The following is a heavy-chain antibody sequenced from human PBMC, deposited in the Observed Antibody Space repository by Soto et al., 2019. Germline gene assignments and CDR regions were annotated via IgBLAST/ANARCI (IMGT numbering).Heavy chain of an antibody. Sequence: PGGSLRLSCSDSGFTFGNLWIHWVRQAPGKGLEWVSHIGPDGTDIGYADSVKGRFIISRDNARNTVYLQMNSLEAEDTAVYYCAKLQWEVAPSWGQGTLVTVSS. J-gene: IGHJ5*02. CDR1: GFTFGNLW. D-gene: IGHD1-26*01. CDR2: IGPDGTDI. CDR3: AKLQWEVAPS. V-gene: IGHV3-74*01.